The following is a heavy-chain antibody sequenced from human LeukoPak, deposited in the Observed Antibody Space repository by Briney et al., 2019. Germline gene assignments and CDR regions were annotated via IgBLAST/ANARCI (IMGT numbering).Heavy chain of an antibody. CDR2: IYESSHA. D-gene: IGHD3-10*01. V-gene: IGHV4-30-2*01. CDR1: GGSISSGGYF. CDR3: ARINYYGSGTYYASIDYGLDV. Sequence: PSETLSLTCAVSGGSISSGGYFWSWIRQPPGKGLEWIGYIYESSHALYNPSLKSRVSISGDKSKNQFSLRVNSVTAADTAIYYCARINYYGSGTYYASIDYGLDVWGPGTTVFVSS. J-gene: IGHJ6*02.